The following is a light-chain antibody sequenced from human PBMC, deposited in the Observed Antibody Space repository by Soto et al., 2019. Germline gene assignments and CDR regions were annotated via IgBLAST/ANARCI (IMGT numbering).Light chain of an antibody. CDR3: QSYTGAPWT. J-gene: IGKJ1*01. CDR1: QGISTY. CDR2: AAS. Sequence: DIQMTQSPSSLSASVGDRVTTTCRASQGISTYLVWYQQKPGTVPKLLIFAASTLQSGVPSRFSGSGSGTDFTLTISSLQPEDVATYYCQSYTGAPWTFGQGTKVEI. V-gene: IGKV1-27*01.